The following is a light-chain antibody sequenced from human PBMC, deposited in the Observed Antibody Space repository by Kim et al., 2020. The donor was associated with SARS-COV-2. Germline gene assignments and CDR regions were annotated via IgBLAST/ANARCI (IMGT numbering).Light chain of an antibody. V-gene: IGLV3-1*01. CDR3: QTLDSSPAL. J-gene: IGLJ1*01. Sequence: SVSPGQTGSITSSEDKFGNKYVSWYQHEPGQSPVLVINHNNKRPAGIPERFSNSNFGNTATLTISGTQAMDEADYYCQTLDSSPALFGTGTKVTVL. CDR1: KFGNKY. CDR2: HNN.